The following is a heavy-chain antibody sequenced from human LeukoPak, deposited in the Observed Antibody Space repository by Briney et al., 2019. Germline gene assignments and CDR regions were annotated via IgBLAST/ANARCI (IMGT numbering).Heavy chain of an antibody. CDR2: IYYSGST. D-gene: IGHD3-10*01. CDR3: ARASITPLNYYYYYMDV. V-gene: IGHV4-34*09. J-gene: IGHJ6*03. CDR1: GGSFSGYY. Sequence: SETLSLTCAVYGGSFSGYYWSWIRQPPGKGLEWIGYIYYSGSTYYNPSLKSRVTISVDTSKNQFSLKLSSVTAADTAVYYCARASITPLNYYYYYMDVWGKGTTVTVSS.